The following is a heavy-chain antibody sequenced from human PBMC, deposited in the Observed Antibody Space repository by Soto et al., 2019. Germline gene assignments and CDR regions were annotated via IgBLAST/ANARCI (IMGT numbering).Heavy chain of an antibody. V-gene: IGHV4-4*02. CDR1: GGSISSSSW. Sequence: SETLSLTCDVSGGSISSSSWWTWVRQSPGKGLEWIGEIYHAGSPNYNPSFQSRVTILADKSKDHFSLRLTSVTAADTAIYYCARGLSFRGDFDVWGQGTTVTVSS. D-gene: IGHD2-21*02. CDR3: ARGLSFRGDFDV. J-gene: IGHJ3*01. CDR2: IYHAGSP.